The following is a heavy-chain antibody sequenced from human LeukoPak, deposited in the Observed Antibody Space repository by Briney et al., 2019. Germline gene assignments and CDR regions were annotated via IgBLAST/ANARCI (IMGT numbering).Heavy chain of an antibody. V-gene: IGHV3-23*01. D-gene: IGHD3-22*01. CDR3: AKDLYDSSGYYYLFDY. CDR2: ISGSGGST. J-gene: IGHJ4*02. CDR1: GFTFSSYA. Sequence: GGSLRLSCAVSGFTFSSYAMSWVRQAPGKGLEWVSAISGSGGSTYYADSVKGLFTISRDNSKNTLYLQMNSLRAEDTAVYYCAKDLYDSSGYYYLFDYWGQGTLVTVSS.